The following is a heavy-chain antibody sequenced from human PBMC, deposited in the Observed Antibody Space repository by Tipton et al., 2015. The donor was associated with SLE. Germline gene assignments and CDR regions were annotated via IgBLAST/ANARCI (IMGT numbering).Heavy chain of an antibody. J-gene: IGHJ2*01. CDR2: ISSSGSTI. V-gene: IGHV3-11*01. D-gene: IGHD4-17*01. CDR1: GFTFSDYY. Sequence: SLRLSCAASGFTFSDYYMSWIRQAPGKGLEWVSYISSSGSTIYYADSVKGRFTISRDNAKNSLYLQMNSLRAEDTAVYYCARRAVTNDWYFDLWGRGTLVTVSS. CDR3: ARRAVTNDWYFDL.